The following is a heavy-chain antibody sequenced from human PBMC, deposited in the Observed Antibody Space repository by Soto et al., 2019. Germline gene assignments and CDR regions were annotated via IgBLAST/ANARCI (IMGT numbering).Heavy chain of an antibody. D-gene: IGHD3-3*01. V-gene: IGHV3-7*01. CDR2: IKQDGSEK. J-gene: IGHJ4*02. CDR1: GFTFTNYC. CDR3: ARDMGVFWSGYPEGGFDY. Sequence: EAQLVESGGGLVQPGGSLRLSCAASGFTFTNYCMSWVRQAPGKGLEWVANIKQDGSEKYYADSAKGRFIISRDNAKTSLYLQMNSLRAEDTAVYYCARDMGVFWSGYPEGGFDYWGQGTPVTVSS.